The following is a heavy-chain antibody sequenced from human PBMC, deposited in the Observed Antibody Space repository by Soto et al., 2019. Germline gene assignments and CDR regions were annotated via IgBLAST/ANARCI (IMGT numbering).Heavy chain of an antibody. D-gene: IGHD3-10*01. Sequence: PSETLSLTCTVSGGSVSSGSYYWSWIRQPPGKGLEWIGYIYYSGSTNYNPSLKSRVTISVDTSKNQFSLKLSSVTAADTAVYYCARDHSEPGQTLPYGMDVWGQGTTVTVSS. J-gene: IGHJ6*02. CDR3: ARDHSEPGQTLPYGMDV. V-gene: IGHV4-61*01. CDR2: IYYSGST. CDR1: GGSVSSGSYY.